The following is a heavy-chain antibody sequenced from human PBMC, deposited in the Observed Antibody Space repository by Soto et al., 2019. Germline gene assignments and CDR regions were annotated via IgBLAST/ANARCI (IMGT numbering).Heavy chain of an antibody. J-gene: IGHJ6*02. V-gene: IGHV3-53*01. Sequence: PGVSLRLSCAASGFTVSSNYMSWVRQAPGKWLEWVSVIYSGGSTYYADSVKGRFTISRDNSKNTLYLQMNSLRAEDTAVYYCATPIGYCSSTSCNLGWDGMDVWGQGTTVTVSS. CDR1: GFTVSSNY. D-gene: IGHD2-2*03. CDR2: IYSGGST. CDR3: ATPIGYCSSTSCNLGWDGMDV.